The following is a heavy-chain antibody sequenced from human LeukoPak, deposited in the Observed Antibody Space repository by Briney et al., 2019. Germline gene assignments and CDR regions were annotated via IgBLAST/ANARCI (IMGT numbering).Heavy chain of an antibody. CDR2: ISYDGSNK. D-gene: IGHD6-19*01. CDR3: ARDPSIAVTGTSEFDY. V-gene: IGHV3-30*03. Sequence: GGSLRLSCAASGFTFSSYGMHWVRQAPGKGLEWVAVISYDGSNKYYADSVKGRFTISRDNSKNTLYLQMNSLRAEDTAVYYCARDPSIAVTGTSEFDYWGQGTLVTVSS. J-gene: IGHJ4*02. CDR1: GFTFSSYG.